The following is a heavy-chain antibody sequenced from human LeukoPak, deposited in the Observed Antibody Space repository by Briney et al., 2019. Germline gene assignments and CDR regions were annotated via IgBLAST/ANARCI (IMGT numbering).Heavy chain of an antibody. J-gene: IGHJ6*02. V-gene: IGHV4-30-4*01. D-gene: IGHD4-17*01. Sequence: SQTLSLTCTVSSGSISSDDSSWTWIRQPPGKGLEWIGYISYSGSTSYNPSLKSRVTISVDVSKNQFSLKLNSVTAADTAVYYCARDKENYGDGLDVWGQGTTVTVSS. CDR1: SGSISSDDSS. CDR2: ISYSGST. CDR3: ARDKENYGDGLDV.